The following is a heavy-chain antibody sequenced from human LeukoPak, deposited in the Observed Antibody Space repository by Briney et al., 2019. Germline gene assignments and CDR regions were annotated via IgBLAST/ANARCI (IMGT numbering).Heavy chain of an antibody. J-gene: IGHJ3*02. CDR1: GGSISSSSYY. CDR2: IYYTGST. D-gene: IGHD6-13*01. CDR3: AIPRGIAAAGTGVDAFDI. Sequence: SETLSLTCTVSGGSISSSSYYWGWIRQPPGKGLEWIGNIYYTGSTYYSPPLKSRVTVSKDTSKNQFSLKLSSVTAADTAVYYCAIPRGIAAAGTGVDAFDIWGQGTMVTVSS. V-gene: IGHV4-39*01.